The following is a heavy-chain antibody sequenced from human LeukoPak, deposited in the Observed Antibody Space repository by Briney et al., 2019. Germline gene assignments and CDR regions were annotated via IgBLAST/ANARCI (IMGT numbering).Heavy chain of an antibody. Sequence: GASVKVSCKASGYTFTSYYMHWVRQAPGQGLEWMGIINPSGGSTSYAQKFQGRVTMTRDTSTSTVYMELSSLRSEDTAVYYCARAIVYSCRVGYYYYYMDVWGKGTTVTVSS. CDR3: ARAIVYSCRVGYYYYYMDV. CDR2: INPSGGST. D-gene: IGHD2-15*01. CDR1: GYTFTSYY. V-gene: IGHV1-46*01. J-gene: IGHJ6*03.